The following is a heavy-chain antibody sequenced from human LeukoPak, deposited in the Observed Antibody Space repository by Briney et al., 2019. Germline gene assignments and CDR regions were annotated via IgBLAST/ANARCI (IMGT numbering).Heavy chain of an antibody. J-gene: IGHJ5*02. CDR3: AKGRDIVVVVAATLSNNWFDP. CDR1: GFTFSSYA. CDR2: ISGSGGST. Sequence: GGSLRLSCAASGFTFSSYAMSWVRQAPGKGLEWVSAISGSGGSTYYADSVKGRFTISRDNSKNTLYLQMNSLRAEDTAVYYCAKGRDIVVVVAATLSNNWFDPWGQGTLVTVSS. D-gene: IGHD2-15*01. V-gene: IGHV3-23*01.